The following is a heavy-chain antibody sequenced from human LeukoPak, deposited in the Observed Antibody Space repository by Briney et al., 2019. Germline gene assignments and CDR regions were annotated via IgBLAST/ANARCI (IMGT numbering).Heavy chain of an antibody. CDR3: AKDRRGWYFGGGNWFDP. D-gene: IGHD6-19*01. V-gene: IGHV3-23*01. Sequence: PGGSLRLSCAASGFTFSSYAMSWVRQAPGKELEWVSAISGSGGSTYYADSVKGRFTISRDNSKNTLYLQMNSLRAEDTAVYYCAKDRRGWYFGGGNWFDPWGQGTLVTVSS. J-gene: IGHJ5*02. CDR1: GFTFSSYA. CDR2: ISGSGGST.